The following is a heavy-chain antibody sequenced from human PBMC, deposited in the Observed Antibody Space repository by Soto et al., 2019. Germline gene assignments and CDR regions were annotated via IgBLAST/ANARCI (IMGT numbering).Heavy chain of an antibody. Sequence: GGSLRLSCAASGFTFSNAWMSWVHQAPGKGLEWVGRIKSKTDGGTTDYAAPVKGRFTISRDDSKNTLYLQMNSLKTEDTAVYYCTTDPGTTGDMDVWGQGTTVTVSS. CDR1: GFTFSNAW. J-gene: IGHJ6*02. D-gene: IGHD1-1*01. V-gene: IGHV3-15*01. CDR2: IKSKTDGGTT. CDR3: TTDPGTTGDMDV.